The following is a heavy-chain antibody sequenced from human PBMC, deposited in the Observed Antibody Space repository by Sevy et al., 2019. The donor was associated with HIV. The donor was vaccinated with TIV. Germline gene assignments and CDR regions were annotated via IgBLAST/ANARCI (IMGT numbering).Heavy chain of an antibody. Sequence: ASVKVSCKASGYTFTGYYMHWLRQAPGQGLEWMGWINPKSGGTNYAQKFQGRVTMTRDTSISTANMELSRLRADDTAVYYCARENCSGGSCYVDYWGQGTLVTVSS. CDR2: INPKSGGT. V-gene: IGHV1-2*02. CDR1: GYTFTGYY. D-gene: IGHD2-15*01. J-gene: IGHJ4*02. CDR3: ARENCSGGSCYVDY.